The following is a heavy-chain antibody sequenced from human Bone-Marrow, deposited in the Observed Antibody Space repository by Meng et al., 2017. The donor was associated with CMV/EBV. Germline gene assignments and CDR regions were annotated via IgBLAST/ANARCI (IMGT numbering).Heavy chain of an antibody. CDR1: GGPISSGDYY. Sequence: SCTVSGGPISSGDYYWSWIRQPPGKGLEWIGYIYYSGSTYYSPSLKSRVTISVDTSKNQFSLKLSSVTAADTAVYYCARVLRIAARSGAFDYWVQGTLVTVSS. D-gene: IGHD6-6*01. V-gene: IGHV4-30-4*08. CDR3: ARVLRIAARSGAFDY. CDR2: IYYSGST. J-gene: IGHJ4*02.